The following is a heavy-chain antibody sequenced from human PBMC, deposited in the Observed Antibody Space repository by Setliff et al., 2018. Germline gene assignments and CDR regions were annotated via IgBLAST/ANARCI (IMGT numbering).Heavy chain of an antibody. J-gene: IGHJ6*02. Sequence: TCTVYGGSFSDYYWSWIRQPPGKGLEWIGYVYYTGSTNYNPSLKSRVTISVDPSKNQVSLKLSSATAADTAVYYCARDRTAYNYGMDVWGQGTTVTVSS. V-gene: IGHV4-59*01. CDR1: GGSFSDYY. CDR2: VYYTGST. D-gene: IGHD5-18*01. CDR3: ARDRTAYNYGMDV.